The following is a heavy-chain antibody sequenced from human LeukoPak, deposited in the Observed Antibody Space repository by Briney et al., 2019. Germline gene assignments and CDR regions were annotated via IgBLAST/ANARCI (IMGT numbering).Heavy chain of an antibody. CDR3: AGSNVLLWFGEFDY. J-gene: IGHJ4*02. CDR1: GFTFSSYE. D-gene: IGHD3-10*01. Sequence: PGGSLRLSCAASGFTFSSYEMSWVRQAPGEGLEWVSYINNSGSTIYYADSVKGRFTISRDNAKNSLYLQMNSMRAEDTAFYYCAGSNVLLWFGEFDYWGQGTLVTVSS. CDR2: INNSGSTI. V-gene: IGHV3-48*03.